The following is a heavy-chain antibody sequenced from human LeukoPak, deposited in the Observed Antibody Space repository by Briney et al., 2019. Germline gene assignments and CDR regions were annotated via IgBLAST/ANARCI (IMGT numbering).Heavy chain of an antibody. CDR1: GFTFTYHA. CDR3: ARIFGYDFSNFDY. D-gene: IGHD5-12*01. V-gene: IGHV3-30*04. Sequence: PGGSLRLSCAASGFTFTYHAMHWVRQAPGKGLEWVATISYDGRNKYYADSVKGRFTISRDNSKNTLYLQMDSLGAEDTAFYFCARIFGYDFSNFDYSGQGTLVTVSS. CDR2: ISYDGRNK. J-gene: IGHJ4*02.